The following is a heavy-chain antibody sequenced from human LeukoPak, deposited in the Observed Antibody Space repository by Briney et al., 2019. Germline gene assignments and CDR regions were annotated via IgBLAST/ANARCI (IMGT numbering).Heavy chain of an antibody. CDR2: VYSDGVT. J-gene: IGHJ5*02. CDR3: VRERAEGRAWVEFDP. Sequence: GGSLILSCAASGFTVSSYGMSWVRQAPGKGPEWVSLVYSDGVTRYADSVQGRFTISRDNSKNTVYLQMTNLRVEDTAVYHCVRERAEGRAWVEFDPWGQGILVTVSS. CDR1: GFTVSSYG. V-gene: IGHV3-53*05.